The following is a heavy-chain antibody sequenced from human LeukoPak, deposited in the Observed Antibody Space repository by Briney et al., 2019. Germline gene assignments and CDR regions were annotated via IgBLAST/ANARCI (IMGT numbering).Heavy chain of an antibody. CDR2: ISGSGGST. Sequence: GGSLRLSCAASGFTFSDYYMSWVRQAPGKGLEWVSAISGSGGSTYYADSVKGRFTISRDNSKNTLYLQMNSLRAEDTAVYYCAEDQAVAGTFDYWGQGTLVTVSS. J-gene: IGHJ4*02. CDR1: GFTFSDYY. CDR3: AEDQAVAGTFDY. V-gene: IGHV3-23*01. D-gene: IGHD6-19*01.